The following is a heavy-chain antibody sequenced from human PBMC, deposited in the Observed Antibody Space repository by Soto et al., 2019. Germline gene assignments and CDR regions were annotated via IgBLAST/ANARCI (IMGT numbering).Heavy chain of an antibody. CDR2: LHHGGST. V-gene: IGHV4-4*02. CDR3: TKNSAYSLDF. CDR1: RYSINNNNW. D-gene: IGHD2-15*01. J-gene: IGHJ4*02. Sequence: SETLSLTCDVSRYSINNNNWWRWVRQPPGGGLEWIGELHHGGSTNYTPSLESRVTFSVDISKNQFFLKLSSVTAADTAVYYCTKNSAYSLDFWGQGTLVTVSS.